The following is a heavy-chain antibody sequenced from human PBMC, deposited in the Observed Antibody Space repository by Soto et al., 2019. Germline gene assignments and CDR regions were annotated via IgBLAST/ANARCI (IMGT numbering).Heavy chain of an antibody. V-gene: IGHV1-69*08. CDR3: ARDSVSVTTPSYFDL. J-gene: IGHJ2*01. CDR2: IIPILGIA. D-gene: IGHD4-4*01. CDR1: VGTFSSYT. Sequence: QVQLVQSGAEVKKPGSSVKVSCQASVGTFSSYTISWVRQAPGQGLEWMGRIIPILGIANYAQKFQVRVTITADKSTSTAYMGLSSRRSKDTAGYYCARDSVSVTTPSYFDLCGLGTLVTVSS.